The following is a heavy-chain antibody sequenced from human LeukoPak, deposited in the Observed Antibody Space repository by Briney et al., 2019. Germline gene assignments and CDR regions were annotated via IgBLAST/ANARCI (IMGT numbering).Heavy chain of an antibody. D-gene: IGHD2-15*01. J-gene: IGHJ4*02. CDR1: GGSVXRGDYH. V-gene: IGHV4-61*08. CDR3: ARETRSMGAATY. Sequence: SXXXSXTXXXXGGSVXRGDYHWGWIREPPGKGXXWIVYIYYCWCTNYHPSLMSRVTMSVHTSKHQFSLKLSSVTATDTAVYYCARETRSMGAATYWGQGPLVTVSS. CDR2: IYYCWCT.